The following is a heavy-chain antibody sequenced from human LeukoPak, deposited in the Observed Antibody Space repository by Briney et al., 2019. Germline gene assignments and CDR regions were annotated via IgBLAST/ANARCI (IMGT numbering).Heavy chain of an antibody. J-gene: IGHJ6*03. V-gene: IGHV4-34*01. CDR2: INHSGST. Sequence: PSETLSLTCAVCGGSFSGYYWSWIRQPPGKGLEWIGEINHSGSTNYNPSLKSRVTISVDTSKNQFSLKLSSVTAADTAVYYCASRARTTSPYYYYYMDVWGKGTTVTVSS. D-gene: IGHD4-17*01. CDR3: ASRARTTSPYYYYYMDV. CDR1: GGSFSGYY.